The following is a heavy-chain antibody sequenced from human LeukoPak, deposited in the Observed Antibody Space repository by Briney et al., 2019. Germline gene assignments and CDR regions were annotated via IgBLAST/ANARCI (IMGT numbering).Heavy chain of an antibody. V-gene: IGHV1-69*13. Sequence: SVKVSCKVSGGTFSTYSINWVRQAPGQGLEWMGGIIPIFGTANYAQKFQGRVTITADESTSTAYMELSNLRSEDTAVYYCARGCHIVVVTACAFDIWGQGTMVTVSS. CDR2: IIPIFGTA. J-gene: IGHJ3*02. CDR1: GGTFSTYS. CDR3: ARGCHIVVVTACAFDI. D-gene: IGHD2-21*02.